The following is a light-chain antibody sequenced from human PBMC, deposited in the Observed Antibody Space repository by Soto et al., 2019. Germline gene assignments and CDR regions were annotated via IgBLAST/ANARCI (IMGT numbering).Light chain of an antibody. CDR1: QNIKSW. CDR3: QQYDSYAWT. J-gene: IGKJ2*02. V-gene: IGKV1-5*01. Sequence: DILMTQSPSTLSASVGDRLTITCRASQNIKSWLAWYQQKPGRAPKLLIYDASKLESGVPSRFSGSGSGTEFTLTISSLQPDDFATYYCQQYDSYAWTFGQGTKLEIK. CDR2: DAS.